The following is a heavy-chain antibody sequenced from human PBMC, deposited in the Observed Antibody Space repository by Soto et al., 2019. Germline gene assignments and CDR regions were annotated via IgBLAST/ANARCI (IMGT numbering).Heavy chain of an antibody. D-gene: IGHD3-3*01. CDR1: GFTFSDYY. CDR2: ISSSNSYT. Sequence: PGGSLRLSCAASGFTFSDYYMSWIRQAPGKGLEWISYISSSNSYTNYADSVKGRFTISRDNAKNSLYLQMNSLRAEDTAVYYCARGPPVLRFLEWLSGTDETFDYWGQGTLVTVSS. V-gene: IGHV3-11*03. CDR3: ARGPPVLRFLEWLSGTDETFDY. J-gene: IGHJ4*02.